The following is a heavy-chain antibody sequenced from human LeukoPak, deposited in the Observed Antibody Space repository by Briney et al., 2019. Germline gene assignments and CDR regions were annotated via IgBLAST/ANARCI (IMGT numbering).Heavy chain of an antibody. CDR3: ARVVPRIAAAGTSPWFDP. D-gene: IGHD6-13*01. CDR2: MNPNSGNT. CDR1: RYTFTNYD. V-gene: IGHV1-8*02. J-gene: IGHJ5*02. Sequence: ASVKVSCKASRYTFTNYDINWVRQATGQGLEWMGWMNPNSGNTGYAQKFQGRVTMTRDMSTSTVYMELSSLRSEGTAVYYCARVVPRIAAAGTSPWFDPWGQGTLVTVSS.